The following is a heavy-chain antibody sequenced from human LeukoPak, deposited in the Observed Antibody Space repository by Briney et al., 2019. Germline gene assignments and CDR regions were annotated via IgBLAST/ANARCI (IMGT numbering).Heavy chain of an antibody. CDR1: GFTFSSYA. V-gene: IGHV3-23*01. CDR2: ISGSGGTT. J-gene: IGHJ4*02. CDR3: ARGFIRAPLY. D-gene: IGHD3-16*02. Sequence: GGSLRLSCAASGFTFSSYAMSWVRQAPGKGLEWVSVISGSGGTTYYTDSVKGRFTISRDNSKNTLYLQMNSLRAEDTAVYYCARGFIRAPLYWGQGTLVTVSS.